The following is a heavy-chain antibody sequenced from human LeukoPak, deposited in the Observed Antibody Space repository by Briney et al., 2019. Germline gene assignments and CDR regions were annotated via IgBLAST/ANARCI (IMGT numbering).Heavy chain of an antibody. Sequence: SETLSLTCTVSGGSISSGSYYWGWIRQPPGKGLEWIGSIYYSGSTYYNPSLKSRVTISVDTSKNQFSLKLSSVTAADTAVYYCARAFGKKWLAQDVWGKGTTVTVSS. CDR2: IYYSGST. V-gene: IGHV4-39*07. J-gene: IGHJ6*04. CDR1: GGSISSGSYY. D-gene: IGHD6-19*01. CDR3: ARAFGKKWLAQDV.